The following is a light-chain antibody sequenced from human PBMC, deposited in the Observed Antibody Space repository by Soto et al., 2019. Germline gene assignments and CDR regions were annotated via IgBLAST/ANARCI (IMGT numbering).Light chain of an antibody. CDR2: KAS. CDR3: QQYNTISGT. J-gene: IGKJ2*01. V-gene: IGKV1-5*03. Sequence: DIQMTQSPSTLSASVGDRVTITCRASQSISTWLAWYQQKPGKAPKLLIYKASSLESGVPSRFSGSGYGTEFTLTISSLQPDDFATYYCQQYNTISGTFGQGTKVDI. CDR1: QSISTW.